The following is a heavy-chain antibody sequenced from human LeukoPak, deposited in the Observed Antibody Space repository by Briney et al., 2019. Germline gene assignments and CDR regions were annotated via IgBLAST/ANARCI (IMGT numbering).Heavy chain of an antibody. J-gene: IGHJ4*02. CDR1: GYTFTSYG. V-gene: IGHV1-18*01. CDR3: ASDLPYSSGWYFHG. Sequence: GASVKVSCKASGYTFTSYGISWMRQAPGQGLEWMGWISAYNGNTNYAQKLQGRVTMTTDTSTSTAYMELRSLRSDDPAVYYCASDLPYSSGWYFHGWGQGTLVTVSS. D-gene: IGHD6-19*01. CDR2: ISAYNGNT.